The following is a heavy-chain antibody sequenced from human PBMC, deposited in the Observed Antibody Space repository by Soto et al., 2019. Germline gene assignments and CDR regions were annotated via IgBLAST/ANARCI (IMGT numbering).Heavy chain of an antibody. Sequence: TSETLSLTCAVYGGSFSGYYWSWIRQPPGKGLEWIGEINHSGSTNYNPSLKSRVTISVDTSKNQFSLKLSSVTAADTAVYYCARVDSSGQHYCGMDVWGQGTTVNVSS. J-gene: IGHJ6*02. CDR3: ARVDSSGQHYCGMDV. CDR1: GGSFSGYY. CDR2: INHSGST. V-gene: IGHV4-34*01. D-gene: IGHD6-19*01.